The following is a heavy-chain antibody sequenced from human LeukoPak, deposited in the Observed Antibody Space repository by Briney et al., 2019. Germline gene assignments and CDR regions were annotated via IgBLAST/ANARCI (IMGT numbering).Heavy chain of an antibody. J-gene: IGHJ6*03. CDR1: GGSISSHY. V-gene: IGHV4-59*11. CDR2: IYYSGST. CDR3: ARGASDTYYDFWSGYYNGYYYYYMDV. D-gene: IGHD3-3*01. Sequence: SETLSLTCTVSGGSISSHYWSWIRQPPGKGLEWIGYIYYSGSTNYNPSLKSRVTISVDTSKKQFSLKLSSVTAADTAVYYCARGASDTYYDFWSGYYNGYYYYYMDVWGKGTTVTVSS.